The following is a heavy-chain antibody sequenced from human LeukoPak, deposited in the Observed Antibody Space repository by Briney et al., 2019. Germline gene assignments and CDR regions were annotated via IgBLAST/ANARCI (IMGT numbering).Heavy chain of an antibody. CDR3: AKGNDFWSGYSIDY. CDR2: ISGSGGST. D-gene: IGHD3-3*01. Sequence: AGGSLGLSCAASGFTFSSYAMSWVRQAPGKGLEWVSAISGSGGSTYYADSVKGRFTISRDNSKNTLYLQMNSLRAEDTAVYYCAKGNDFWSGYSIDYWGQGTLVTVSS. CDR1: GFTFSSYA. J-gene: IGHJ4*02. V-gene: IGHV3-23*01.